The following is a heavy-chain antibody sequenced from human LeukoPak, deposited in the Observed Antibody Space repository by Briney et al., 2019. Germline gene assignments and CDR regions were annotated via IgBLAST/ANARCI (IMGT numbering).Heavy chain of an antibody. CDR1: GGTFISYA. Sequence: SVKVSCKASGGTFISYAISWVRQAPGQGLEWMGGIIPIFGTANYAQKFQGRVTITADESMSTAYMELSSLRSEDTAVYYCARNCGGDCFIPYFDYWGQGTLVTVSS. J-gene: IGHJ4*02. V-gene: IGHV1-69*13. CDR3: ARNCGGDCFIPYFDY. D-gene: IGHD2-21*01. CDR2: IIPIFGTA.